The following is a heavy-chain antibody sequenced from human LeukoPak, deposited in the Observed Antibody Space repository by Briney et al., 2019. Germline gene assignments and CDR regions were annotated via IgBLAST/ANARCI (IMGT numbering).Heavy chain of an antibody. V-gene: IGHV5-51*01. J-gene: IGHJ6*02. CDR2: IYPGDSDT. Sequence: GESLEISCKGSGYIFTNYWIGWVRQMPGKGLEWMGIIYPGDSDTKYTPSFQGQVTFSIDKSTSSAYLRWSSLKASDTAIYYCAGLEAGPGISYYYGMDVWGQGTTVTVSS. CDR3: AGLEAGPGISYYYGMDV. D-gene: IGHD6-19*01. CDR1: GYIFTNYW.